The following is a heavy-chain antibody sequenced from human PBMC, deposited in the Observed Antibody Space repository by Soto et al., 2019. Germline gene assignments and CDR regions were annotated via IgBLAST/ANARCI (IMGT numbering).Heavy chain of an antibody. J-gene: IGHJ4*01. Sequence: ASVKVSCKASGYTFTSYGISWVRQAPGQGLEWMGWISPYNGNTNYAQKFQGRVTMTTDTSTNTAYMELRSLRSDDTAVYYCAXXLXXXXXWXHRTLVTVSS. CDR2: ISPYNGNT. CDR1: GYTFTSYG. V-gene: IGHV1-18*04. CDR3: AXXLXXXXX.